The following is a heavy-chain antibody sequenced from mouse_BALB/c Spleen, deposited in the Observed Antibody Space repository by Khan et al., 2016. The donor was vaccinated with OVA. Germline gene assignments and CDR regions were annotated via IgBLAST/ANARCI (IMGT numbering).Heavy chain of an antibody. D-gene: IGHD1-1*01. J-gene: IGHJ3*01. CDR3: ESHLACSFVS. CDR2: ISSVGDYT. V-gene: IGHV5-6*01. CDR1: GFTFSSYS. Sequence: EVQLVESGGDLVKPGGSLKLSCAASGFTFSSYSMSWVRQPPDKRLEWVTTISSVGDYTYYPDSVQGRFTISRDNAKNTLYLQMSSLKSEDTAVYYCESHLACSFVSWGQGTLFTVSA.